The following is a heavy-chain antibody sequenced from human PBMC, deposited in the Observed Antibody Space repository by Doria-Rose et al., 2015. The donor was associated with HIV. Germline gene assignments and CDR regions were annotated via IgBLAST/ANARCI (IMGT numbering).Heavy chain of an antibody. Sequence: QVQLVQSGAEVKKPGASAKISCKASGYTFTNNYMHWVRQAPGQGLEWMGIINPRGGSTSYAQKFQGRVTMTRDTSTSTVYMELRSLRSEDTAMYYCAREAGTADWFDPWGKGTLVIVSS. D-gene: IGHD2-21*02. V-gene: IGHV1-46*01. CDR1: GYTFTNNY. CDR2: INPRGGST. J-gene: IGHJ5*02. CDR3: AREAGTADWFDP.